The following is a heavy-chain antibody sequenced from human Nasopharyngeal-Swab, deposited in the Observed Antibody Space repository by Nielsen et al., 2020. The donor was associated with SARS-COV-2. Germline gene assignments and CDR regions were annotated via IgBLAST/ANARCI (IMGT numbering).Heavy chain of an antibody. V-gene: IGHV3-49*04. CDR3: IRSGSYYYYYYYMDV. Sequence: GESLKISCTASGFTFGDYAMSWVRQAPGKGLEWVGFIRSKAYGGTTDDAASVKGRFTISRDDSKSIAYLQMNSLKTEDTAVYYCIRSGSYYYYYYYMDVWGKGTTVTVSS. CDR2: IRSKAYGGTT. D-gene: IGHD1-26*01. CDR1: GFTFGDYA. J-gene: IGHJ6*03.